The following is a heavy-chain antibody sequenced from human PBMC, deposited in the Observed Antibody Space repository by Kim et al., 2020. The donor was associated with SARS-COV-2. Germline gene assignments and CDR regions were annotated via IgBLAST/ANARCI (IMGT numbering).Heavy chain of an antibody. J-gene: IGHJ5*02. CDR2: IYYSGST. V-gene: IGHV4-59*13. CDR3: ARGLGIAARPANWFDP. CDR1: GGSISSYY. Sequence: SETLSLTCTVSGGSISSYYWSWIRQPPGKGLEWIGYIYYSGSTNYNPSLKSRVTISVDTSKNQFSLKLSSVTAADTAVYYCARGLGIAARPANWFDPWGQGTLVTVSS. D-gene: IGHD6-6*01.